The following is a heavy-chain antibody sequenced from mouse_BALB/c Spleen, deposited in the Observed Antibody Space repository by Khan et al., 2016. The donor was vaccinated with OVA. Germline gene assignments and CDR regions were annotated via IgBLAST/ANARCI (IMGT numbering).Heavy chain of an antibody. D-gene: IGHD6-1*01. CDR3: VNHDCTSAWFTN. J-gene: IGHJ3*01. V-gene: IGHV1-7*01. CDR1: GYTFTSFW. CDR2: INPSTDYT. Sequence: QVQLKQSGAELAKPGASVKMSCTASGYTFTSFWMHWVKQRPGQGLEWIGYINPSTDYTEYNQRFKDKATLTADKSSSTAYMRLTSLTSDDSAVFYGVNHDCTSAWFTNWGQGTLVTVSA.